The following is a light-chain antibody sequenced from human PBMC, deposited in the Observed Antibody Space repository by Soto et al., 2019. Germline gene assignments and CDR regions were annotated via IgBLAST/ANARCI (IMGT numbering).Light chain of an antibody. Sequence: DIQMPQSPSTLSASVGDRVTITCRASQSIKSWLAWYQQKPGKAPKLLIYEASSLESGVPSRFGGSGSGTEFTLTISSLQPDDFATYYCQQYNTYSWTVGQGTKVDIK. CDR1: QSIKSW. V-gene: IGKV1-5*03. CDR2: EAS. CDR3: QQYNTYSWT. J-gene: IGKJ1*01.